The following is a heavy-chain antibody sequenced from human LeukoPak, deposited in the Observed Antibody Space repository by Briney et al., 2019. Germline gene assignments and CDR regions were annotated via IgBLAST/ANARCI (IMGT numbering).Heavy chain of an antibody. D-gene: IGHD6-19*01. Sequence: GSLRLSCETSGFAFSKVWMSWVRQAPGKGLEWLGRIKSNADGGTADYPAPVKGRFTISRDDSKNTLYLQMISLRTEDTAIYYCATPPDTNGWQNYFDYWGQGTLVTVSS. J-gene: IGHJ4*02. CDR1: GFAFSKVW. CDR2: IKSNADGGTA. CDR3: ATPPDTNGWQNYFDY. V-gene: IGHV3-15*01.